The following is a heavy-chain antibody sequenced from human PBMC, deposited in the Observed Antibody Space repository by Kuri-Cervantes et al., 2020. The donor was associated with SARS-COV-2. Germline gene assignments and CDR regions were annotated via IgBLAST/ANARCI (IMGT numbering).Heavy chain of an antibody. Sequence: ASVKVSCKASGYTFTSYDINWVRQATGQGLEWMGWMNPNSGNTGYAQKFQGGVTITRNTSISTAYMELRSLRSDDTAVYYCARDIPGGFDWLLRSDYYYYYMDVWGKGTTVTVSS. CDR3: ARDIPGGFDWLLRSDYYYYYMDV. CDR1: GYTFTSYD. J-gene: IGHJ6*03. CDR2: MNPNSGNT. V-gene: IGHV1-8*03. D-gene: IGHD3-9*01.